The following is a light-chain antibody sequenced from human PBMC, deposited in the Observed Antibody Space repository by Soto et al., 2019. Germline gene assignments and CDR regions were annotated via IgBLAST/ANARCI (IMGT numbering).Light chain of an antibody. J-gene: IGKJ4*01. CDR2: DAS. V-gene: IGKV1-33*01. CDR3: QQYDNYPLT. CDR1: QVIRKF. Sequence: DIQMTQSPSSLSASVGDRFTIAFRSSQVIRKFLNWYQLKPGKAPKLLIFDASELETGVTSRFSGHRSGTDFSFIISSLQTEDIATYYCQQYDNYPLTFGGGTKVDI.